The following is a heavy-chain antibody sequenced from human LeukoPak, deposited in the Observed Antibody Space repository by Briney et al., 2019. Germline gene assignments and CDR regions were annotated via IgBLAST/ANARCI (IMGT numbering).Heavy chain of an antibody. V-gene: IGHV4-4*07. CDR2: IYTSGST. D-gene: IGHD3-10*01. J-gene: IGHJ6*03. Sequence: SSETLSLTCTVSGGSISSYYWSWIRQPAGKGLEWIGRIYTSGSTNYNPSLKSRVTISVDTSKNQFSLKLSSVTAADTAVYYCAREGITMVRGVLYYYYYYMDVWGKGTTVTISS. CDR3: AREGITMVRGVLYYYYYYMDV. CDR1: GGSISSYY.